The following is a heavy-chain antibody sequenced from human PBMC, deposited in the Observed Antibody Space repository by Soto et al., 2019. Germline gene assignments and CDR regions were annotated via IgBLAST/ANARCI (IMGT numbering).Heavy chain of an antibody. J-gene: IGHJ4*02. CDR1: AYSFTSYW. Sequence: PGESLKISCMGSAYSFTSYWIGWVRQMPGKGLEWMEIIYPGDSDTRYSPSFQGQVTISADKSISTAYLQWSSLKAADTAMYYCASQGGDFWSGYSGYFDYWGQGTLVTVSS. V-gene: IGHV5-51*01. CDR2: IYPGDSDT. D-gene: IGHD3-3*01. CDR3: ASQGGDFWSGYSGYFDY.